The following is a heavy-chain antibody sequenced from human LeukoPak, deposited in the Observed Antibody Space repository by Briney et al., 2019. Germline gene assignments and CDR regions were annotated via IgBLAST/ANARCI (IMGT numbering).Heavy chain of an antibody. Sequence: LPGGSLRLSCAGSGTSWMHWVRQAPGQGLEWVSRIKTDGSSRSYADSVKGRFTISRDNGENTLYLQMNSLRPEDTAIYYCATGDGVIMNYWGQGTRVTVSS. CDR2: IKTDGSSR. D-gene: IGHD2-8*01. J-gene: IGHJ4*02. V-gene: IGHV3-74*01. CDR1: GTSW. CDR3: ATGDGVIMNY.